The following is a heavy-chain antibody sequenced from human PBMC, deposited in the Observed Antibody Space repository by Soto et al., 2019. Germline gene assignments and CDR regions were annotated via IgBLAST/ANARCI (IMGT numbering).Heavy chain of an antibody. CDR1: GYSFTSYW. J-gene: IGHJ6*02. Sequence: PGESLKISCKGSGYSFTSYWIGWVRQLPGKGLEWMGIIYPGDSDTRYSPSFQGQVTISADKSISTAYLQWSSLKASDTAMYYCARLNSSSPYGMDVWGQGTTVTVSS. CDR2: IYPGDSDT. CDR3: ARLNSSSPYGMDV. D-gene: IGHD6-6*01. V-gene: IGHV5-51*01.